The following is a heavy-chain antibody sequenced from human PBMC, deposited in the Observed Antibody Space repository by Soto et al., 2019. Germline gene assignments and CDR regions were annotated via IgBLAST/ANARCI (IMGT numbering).Heavy chain of an antibody. CDR2: IIPILGIA. J-gene: IGHJ6*02. CDR3: ARDPGIAAAGYYYYGMDV. CDR1: GGTFSSYT. Sequence: QVQLVQSGAEVKKPGSSVKVSCKASGGTFSSYTISWVRQAPGQGLEWMGRIIPILGIANYAQKFQGRVTITADKSTSTAYIELSSLRSEDTAVYYCARDPGIAAAGYYYYGMDVWGQGTTVTVSS. V-gene: IGHV1-69*08. D-gene: IGHD6-13*01.